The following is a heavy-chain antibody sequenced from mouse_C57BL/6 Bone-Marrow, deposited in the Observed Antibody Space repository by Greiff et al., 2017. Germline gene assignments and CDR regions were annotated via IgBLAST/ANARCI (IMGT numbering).Heavy chain of an antibody. D-gene: IGHD1-1*01. CDR1: GYTFTSYW. CDR2: IHPNSGST. V-gene: IGHV1-64*01. J-gene: IGHJ1*03. CDR3: ARWDYYGSTWYFDV. Sequence: QVQLQQPGAELVKPGASVKLSCKASGYTFTSYWLHWVKQRPGQGLEWIGMIHPNSGSTNYNEKFKSKATLTVDTSSSTAYMQLSSLTSEDSAVYDCARWDYYGSTWYFDVWGTGTTVTVSS.